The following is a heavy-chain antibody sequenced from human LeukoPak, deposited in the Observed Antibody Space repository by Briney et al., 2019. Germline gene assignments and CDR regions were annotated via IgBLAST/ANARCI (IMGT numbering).Heavy chain of an antibody. J-gene: IGHJ5*02. CDR1: GFTFGPYT. V-gene: IGHV3-48*04. CDR3: ARDPYGSRLTNTSP. Sequence: PGGSLRLSCAASGFTFGPYTMNWVRQAPGKGLEWVSYISSSSDTIYYADSVKGRFTISRDNAKNSLYLQMNSLRAEDTAVYYCARDPYGSRLTNTSPWGQGTLVTVSS. D-gene: IGHD3-10*01. CDR2: ISSSSDTI.